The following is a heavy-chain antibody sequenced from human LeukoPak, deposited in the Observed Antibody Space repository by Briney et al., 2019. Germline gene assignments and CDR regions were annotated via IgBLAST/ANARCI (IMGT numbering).Heavy chain of an antibody. Sequence: RPGGSLRLSSAASGFTFANAYMSWVPPGPGQGVECVSDLNWNGGSTGYADSVKGRFTISRDNAKNSLYLQMNSLRAEDTALYYCARDLGDSSSWSEFDIWGQGTMVTVSS. CDR3: ARDLGDSSSWSEFDI. CDR2: LNWNGGST. CDR1: GFTFANAY. D-gene: IGHD6-13*01. J-gene: IGHJ3*02. V-gene: IGHV3-20*03.